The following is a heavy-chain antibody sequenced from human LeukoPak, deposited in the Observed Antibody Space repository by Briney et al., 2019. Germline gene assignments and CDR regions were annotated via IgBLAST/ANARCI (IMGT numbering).Heavy chain of an antibody. Sequence: ASVTVSCKASGYTFTNYYMHWVRQAPSQGLEWMGIINPFGGSTNYAQKFQGRVTMTRETSTSTVYMELSSLRSEDTAVYYCARGNLYDSSGGYSYSNWIDTWGQGTLVTVSS. CDR1: GYTFTNYY. V-gene: IGHV1-46*01. CDR3: ARGNLYDSSGGYSYSNWIDT. CDR2: INPFGGST. D-gene: IGHD3-22*01. J-gene: IGHJ5*02.